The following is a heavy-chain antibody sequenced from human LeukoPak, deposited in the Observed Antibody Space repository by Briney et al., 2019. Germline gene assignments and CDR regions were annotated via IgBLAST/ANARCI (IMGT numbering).Heavy chain of an antibody. CDR2: INPSGGST. CDR1: GGTFSSYA. Sequence: ASVKVSCKASGGTFSSYAISWVRQAPGQGLEWMGIINPSGGSTSYAQKFQGRVTMTRDTSTSTVYMELSSLRSEDTAVYYCARAKTGEDFDYWGQGTLVTVSS. CDR3: ARAKTGEDFDY. D-gene: IGHD7-27*01. V-gene: IGHV1-46*01. J-gene: IGHJ4*02.